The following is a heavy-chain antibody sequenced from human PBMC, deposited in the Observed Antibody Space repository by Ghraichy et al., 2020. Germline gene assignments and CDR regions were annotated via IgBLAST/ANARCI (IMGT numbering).Heavy chain of an antibody. J-gene: IGHJ6*02. CDR3: ARQAVDYYDSSGYYSYYYYYGMDV. D-gene: IGHD3-22*01. V-gene: IGHV4-39*07. CDR1: GGSISSSSYY. CDR2: IYYSGST. Sequence: SETLSLTCTVSGGSISSSSYYWGWIRQPPGKGLEWIGSIYYSGSTYYNPSLKSRVTISVDTSKNQFSLKLSSVTAADTAVYYCARQAVDYYDSSGYYSYYYYYGMDVWGQGTTVTVSS.